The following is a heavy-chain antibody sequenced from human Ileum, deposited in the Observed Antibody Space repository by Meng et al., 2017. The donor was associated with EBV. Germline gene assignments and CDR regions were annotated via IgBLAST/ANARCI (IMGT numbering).Heavy chain of an antibody. CDR1: GGSISSDIW. Sequence: QVQLPGSGPGLVNPSGTLSLTCTVSGGSISSDIWWSWVRQPPGKGLEWIGEVYHRGDTNYNPSLKSRVDISVDKSKNQFYLSLFSVTAADTAVYYCGRDQGRELINHWGQGTLVTVSS. CDR2: VYHRGDT. J-gene: IGHJ4*02. CDR3: GRDQGRELINH. D-gene: IGHD1-7*01. V-gene: IGHV4-4*02.